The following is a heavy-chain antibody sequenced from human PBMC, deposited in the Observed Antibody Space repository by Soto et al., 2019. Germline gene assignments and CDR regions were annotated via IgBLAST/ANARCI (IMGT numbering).Heavy chain of an antibody. Sequence: QVQLVQSGAEVKKPGSSVKVSCKASGGTFSSYAISWVRQAPGQGLEWMGGIIPIFGTANYAQKFQGRVTSTADESTSTAYMELSSLRSEDTALYYCARGGSYYDSSGYYRFDYWGQGTLVTVSS. J-gene: IGHJ4*02. CDR1: GGTFSSYA. V-gene: IGHV1-69*12. CDR2: IIPIFGTA. D-gene: IGHD3-22*01. CDR3: ARGGSYYDSSGYYRFDY.